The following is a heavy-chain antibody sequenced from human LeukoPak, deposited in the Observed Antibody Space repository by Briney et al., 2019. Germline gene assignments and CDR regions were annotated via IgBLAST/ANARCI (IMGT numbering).Heavy chain of an antibody. V-gene: IGHV1-2*06. CDR3: ATDSYYDSSGTFPSDY. D-gene: IGHD3-22*01. J-gene: IGHJ4*02. Sequence: ASVKVSCKASGYMFTGYYMQWVRQAPGQGLEWMGRINPNSGGTNYAQRFQGRDTMTRDTSISTAYMELSRLTSDDTAVYYCATDSYYDSSGTFPSDYWGQGTLVTVSS. CDR1: GYMFTGYY. CDR2: INPNSGGT.